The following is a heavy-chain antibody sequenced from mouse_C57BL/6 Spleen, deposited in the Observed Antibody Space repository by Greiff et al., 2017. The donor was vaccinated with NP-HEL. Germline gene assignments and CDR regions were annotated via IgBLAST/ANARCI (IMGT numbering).Heavy chain of an antibody. CDR1: GYSFTSYY. D-gene: IGHD1-1*01. CDR3: ARPSYYYGSRGAFFDY. Sequence: QVQLKQSGPELVKPGASVKISCKASGYSFTSYYIHWVKQRPGQGLEWIGWIYPGSGNTKYNEKFKGKATLTADTSSSTAYMQLSSLTSEDSAVYYCARPSYYYGSRGAFFDYWGQGTTLTVSS. CDR2: IYPGSGNT. V-gene: IGHV1-66*01. J-gene: IGHJ2*01.